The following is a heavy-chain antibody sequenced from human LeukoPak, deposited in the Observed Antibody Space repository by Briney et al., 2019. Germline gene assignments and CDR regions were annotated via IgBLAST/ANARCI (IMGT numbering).Heavy chain of an antibody. CDR3: ARDHSSGWYTESDY. Sequence: GGSLRLSCAASGFTFSSYWMSWVRQAPGKGLEWVANIKQDGSEKYYVDSVKGRFTISRDSAKNSLYLQMNSLRAEDTAVYYCARDHSSGWYTESDYWGQGTLVTVSS. D-gene: IGHD6-19*01. V-gene: IGHV3-7*01. J-gene: IGHJ4*02. CDR2: IKQDGSEK. CDR1: GFTFSSYW.